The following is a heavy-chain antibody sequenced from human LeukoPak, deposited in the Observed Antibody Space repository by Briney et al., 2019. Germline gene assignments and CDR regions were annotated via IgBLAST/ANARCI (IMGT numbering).Heavy chain of an antibody. D-gene: IGHD1-26*01. CDR3: AKVIGSSPGGYYYYGMDV. J-gene: IGHJ6*02. CDR1: GFTFSSYA. Sequence: PGGSLRLSCAASGFTFSSYAMSWVRQAPGKGLEWVSAISGSGGSTYYADSVKGRFTISRDNSKNTLYLQMNSLRAEDTAVYYCAKVIGSSPGGYYYYGMDVWGQGTTVTVSS. V-gene: IGHV3-23*01. CDR2: ISGSGGST.